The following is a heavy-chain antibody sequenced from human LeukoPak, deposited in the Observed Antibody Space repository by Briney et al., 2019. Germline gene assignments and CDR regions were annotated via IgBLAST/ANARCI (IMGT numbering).Heavy chain of an antibody. Sequence: SETLSLTCAVYGGSFSGYYWSWIRQPPGKGLEWIGEINHSGSTNYNPSLKSRVTISVDTSKNQFSVKLSSVTAADTAVYYCARGGKKGYYYDSSGSPGDGMDVWGQGTTVTVSS. J-gene: IGHJ6*02. V-gene: IGHV4-34*01. CDR2: INHSGST. D-gene: IGHD3-22*01. CDR1: GGSFSGYY. CDR3: ARGGKKGYYYDSSGSPGDGMDV.